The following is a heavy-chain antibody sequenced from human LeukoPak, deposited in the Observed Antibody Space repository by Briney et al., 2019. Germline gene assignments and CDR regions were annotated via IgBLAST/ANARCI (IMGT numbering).Heavy chain of an antibody. V-gene: IGHV4-59*12. J-gene: IGHJ4*02. CDR2: IYYSGST. CDR1: GGSISTYF. Sequence: PSETLSLTCTVSGGSISTYFWSWIRQPPGKGLEWIGYIYYSGSTNYNPSLKSRVTISLDTSKNQFSLKLSSVTAADTAVYYCAMPGRFGELFWADYWGQGTLVTVSS. CDR3: AMPGRFGELFWADY. D-gene: IGHD3-10*01.